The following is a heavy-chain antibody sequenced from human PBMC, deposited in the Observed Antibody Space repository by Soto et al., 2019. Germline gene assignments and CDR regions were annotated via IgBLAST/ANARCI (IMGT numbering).Heavy chain of an antibody. CDR3: ARVGRLHYFDY. CDR2: ISYDGSNK. Sequence: QVQLVESWGGVVQPGRSLRLSCATSGFTFSSYAMHWVRQAPGKGLEWVAVISYDGSNKYYADSVKGRFTISRDNSKNTVFLQMNSLRAEDTAVYYCARVGRLHYFDYWGQGTLVTVSS. CDR1: GFTFSSYA. V-gene: IGHV3-30-3*01. J-gene: IGHJ4*02. D-gene: IGHD4-17*01.